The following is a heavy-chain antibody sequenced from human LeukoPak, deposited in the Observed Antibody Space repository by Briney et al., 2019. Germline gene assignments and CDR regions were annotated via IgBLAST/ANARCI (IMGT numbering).Heavy chain of an antibody. CDR2: IVVGSGNT. Sequence: ASVKVSCKASGFTFTSSAVQWVRQARGQRLEWIGWIVVGSGNTNYAQKFQERVTITRDMSTSTAYMELISLRSEDTAVYYCAADALTTRTVNYMDVWGKGTTVTVSS. V-gene: IGHV1-58*01. J-gene: IGHJ6*03. D-gene: IGHD1-1*01. CDR3: AADALTTRTVNYMDV. CDR1: GFTFTSSA.